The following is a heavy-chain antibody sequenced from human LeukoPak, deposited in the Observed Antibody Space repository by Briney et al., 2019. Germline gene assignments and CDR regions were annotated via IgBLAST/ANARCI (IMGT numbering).Heavy chain of an antibody. Sequence: PGGSLRLSCAASGFTFSSYAMHWVRQAPGKGLEWVAVISYDGSNNYYADSVKGRFTISRDNSKNTLYLQMNSLRAEDAAVYYCAKVALYGDYVRYWGQGTLVTVSS. J-gene: IGHJ4*02. D-gene: IGHD4-17*01. CDR2: ISYDGSNN. CDR1: GFTFSSYA. V-gene: IGHV3-30-3*01. CDR3: AKVALYGDYVRY.